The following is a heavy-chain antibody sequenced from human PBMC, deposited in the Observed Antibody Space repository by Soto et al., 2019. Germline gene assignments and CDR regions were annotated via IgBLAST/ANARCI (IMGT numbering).Heavy chain of an antibody. J-gene: IGHJ6*02. V-gene: IGHV3-7*01. Sequence: DSVNGRFTISRDNAKNSLYLQMNSLRAEDTAVYYCASLTYCSSASCPNYYYGMDVWGQGTTVTAP. D-gene: IGHD2-2*01. CDR3: ASLTYCSSASCPNYYYGMDV.